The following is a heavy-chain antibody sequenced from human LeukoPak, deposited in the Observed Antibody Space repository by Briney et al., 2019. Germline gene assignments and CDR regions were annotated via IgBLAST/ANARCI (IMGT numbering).Heavy chain of an antibody. D-gene: IGHD3-22*01. V-gene: IGHV3-73*01. CDR3: TTTTYYYDSSGYD. J-gene: IGHJ4*02. Sequence: TGGSLRLSCAASGFTFSGSAMHWVRKASGKGLEWVGRIRSKANSYATAYAASVKRRFTISRDDSKNTAYLQMNSLKTEDTAVYYCTTTTYYYDSSGYDWGQGTLVTVSS. CDR2: IRSKANSYAT. CDR1: GFTFSGSA.